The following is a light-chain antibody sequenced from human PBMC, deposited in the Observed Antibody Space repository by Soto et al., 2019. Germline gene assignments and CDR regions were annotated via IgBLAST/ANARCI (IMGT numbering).Light chain of an antibody. CDR1: TSDVGGYNY. CDR2: EVT. Sequence: QSVLTQPAAVSGSPGQSITISCTGTTSDVGGYNYVSWYQLHPGEAPKLVIYEVTDRPSGVSDRFSGSKSGNTASLTISGLQADDEADYYCSSYTTGSYLGVFGGGTKLTVL. V-gene: IGLV2-14*01. CDR3: SSYTTGSYLGV. J-gene: IGLJ3*02.